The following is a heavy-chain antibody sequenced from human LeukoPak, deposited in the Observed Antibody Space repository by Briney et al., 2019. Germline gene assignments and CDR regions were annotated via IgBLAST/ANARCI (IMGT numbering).Heavy chain of an antibody. CDR3: ARARQQLVDLDY. Sequence: ASVKVSCKASGYTFTSYYMHWVRQAPGQGLEWMGIINPSGGSTSYAQKFQGRVTMTRDTSISTAYMELSRLRSDDTAVYYCARARQQLVDLDYWGQGTLVTVSS. J-gene: IGHJ4*02. V-gene: IGHV1-46*01. CDR1: GYTFTSYY. D-gene: IGHD6-13*01. CDR2: INPSGGST.